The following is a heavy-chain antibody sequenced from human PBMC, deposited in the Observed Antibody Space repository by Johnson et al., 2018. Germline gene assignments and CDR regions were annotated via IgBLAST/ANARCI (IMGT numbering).Heavy chain of an antibody. CDR2: IDPGDSDT. Sequence: EVQLVQSGAEVKKAGESLKISCKGSGYIFSSYWNGWVRQMPGKGLAWMGIIDPGDSDTRYTPSFQDTVTISADKTFSTVYLLRNSLKAAATAMCYCARHKVGAAAGRGFDYDYYMDVWGKGTTVTVSS. D-gene: IGHD6-13*01. V-gene: IGHV5-51*01. CDR1: GYIFSSYW. J-gene: IGHJ6*03. CDR3: ARHKVGAAAGRGFDYDYYMDV.